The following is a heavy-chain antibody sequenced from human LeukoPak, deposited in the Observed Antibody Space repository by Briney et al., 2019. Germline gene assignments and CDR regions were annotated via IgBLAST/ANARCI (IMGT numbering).Heavy chain of an antibody. CDR3: ARDPYSGNYGNYYYYYMDV. V-gene: IGHV3-7*01. CDR1: GFTFSSYW. Sequence: GGSLRLSCAASGFTFSSYWMSWVRQAPWKGLEWVANIRKDGSEKYYVDSVKGRFTISRDNAKNSLYLQMNSLGPEDTAVYYCARDPYSGNYGNYYYYYMDVWGKGTTVTISS. CDR2: IRKDGSEK. D-gene: IGHD1-26*01. J-gene: IGHJ6*03.